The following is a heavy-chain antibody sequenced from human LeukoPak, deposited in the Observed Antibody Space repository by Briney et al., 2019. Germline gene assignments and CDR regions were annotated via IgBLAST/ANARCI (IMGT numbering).Heavy chain of an antibody. J-gene: IGHJ4*02. CDR3: ASLVYYGDNY. CDR1: GGSTSSSSYY. CDR2: IYYSGST. Sequence: SETLSLTCTVSGGSTSSSSYYWGWIRQPPGKGLEWIGSIYYSGSTYYNPSLKSRATISVDTSKNQFSLKLSSVTAADTAVYYCASLVYYGDNYWGQGTLVTVSS. V-gene: IGHV4-39*01. D-gene: IGHD4-17*01.